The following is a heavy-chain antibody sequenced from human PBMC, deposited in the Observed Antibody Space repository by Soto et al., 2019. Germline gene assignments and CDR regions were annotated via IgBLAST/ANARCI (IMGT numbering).Heavy chain of an antibody. CDR1: GGSISSYY. D-gene: IGHD6-6*01. Sequence: PSETLSLTCTVSGGSISSYYWSWIRQPPGKGLEWIGYIYYSGSTNYNPSLKSRVTIPVDTSKNQFSLKLSSVTAADTAVYYCARASFEYSSSSPWYFDYWGQGTLVTVSS. V-gene: IGHV4-59*01. CDR3: ARASFEYSSSSPWYFDY. J-gene: IGHJ4*02. CDR2: IYYSGST.